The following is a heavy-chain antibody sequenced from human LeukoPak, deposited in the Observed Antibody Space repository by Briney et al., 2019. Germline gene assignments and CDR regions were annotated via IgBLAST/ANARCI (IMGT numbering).Heavy chain of an antibody. CDR1: GFTFSSYA. CDR2: ISYDGSNK. J-gene: IGHJ3*02. V-gene: IGHV3-30-3*01. CDR3: ARERLRDAFDI. Sequence: GGSLRLSCAASGFTFSSYAMHWVRQAPGKGLEWVAVISYDGSNKYYADSVRGRFTISRDNSKNTLYLQMNSLRAEDTAVYYCARERLRDAFDIWGQGTMVTVSS. D-gene: IGHD1-1*01.